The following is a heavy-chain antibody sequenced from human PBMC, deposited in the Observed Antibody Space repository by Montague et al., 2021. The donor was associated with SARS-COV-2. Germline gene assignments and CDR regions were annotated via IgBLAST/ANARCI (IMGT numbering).Heavy chain of an antibody. Sequence: SETLSLTCTVYGGSFTGYYWTWIRQPPGKGLEWIGEINHSGSSNYNPSLESRVTISVYTSKNQFSLRLNSVSAADTAVYYCARAQVTVFWLLIMLPAAGAVDVWGQGTTVTVSS. V-gene: IGHV4-34*01. CDR2: INHSGSS. CDR1: GGSFTGYY. D-gene: IGHD3-9*01. J-gene: IGHJ3*01. CDR3: ARAQVTVFWLLIMLPAAGAVDV.